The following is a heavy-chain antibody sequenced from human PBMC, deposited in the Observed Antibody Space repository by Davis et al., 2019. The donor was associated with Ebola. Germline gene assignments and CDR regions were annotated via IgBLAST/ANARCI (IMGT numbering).Heavy chain of an antibody. CDR2: IIPILGIA. Sequence: SVKVSCKASGGTFSSYAISWVRQAPGQGLEWMGRIIPILGIANYAQKFQGRVTITADKSTSTAYMELSSLRSEDTAVYYCARDHPMIVVPLNWGQGTLVTVSS. J-gene: IGHJ4*02. CDR3: ARDHPMIVVPLN. V-gene: IGHV1-69*04. D-gene: IGHD3-22*01. CDR1: GGTFSSYA.